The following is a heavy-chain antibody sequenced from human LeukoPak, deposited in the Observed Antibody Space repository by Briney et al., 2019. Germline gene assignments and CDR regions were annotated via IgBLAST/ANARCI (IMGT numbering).Heavy chain of an antibody. CDR3: ARGYDILTNAFDI. V-gene: IGHV1-2*06. Sequence: ASVTVSFKASGYTFTGYYMHWVRQAPGQGLEWMGRINPNSGGTNYAQKFQGRVTMTRDTSISTAYMELSRLRSDDTAVYYCARGYDILTNAFDIWGQGTMVTVSS. D-gene: IGHD3-9*01. CDR2: INPNSGGT. CDR1: GYTFTGYY. J-gene: IGHJ3*02.